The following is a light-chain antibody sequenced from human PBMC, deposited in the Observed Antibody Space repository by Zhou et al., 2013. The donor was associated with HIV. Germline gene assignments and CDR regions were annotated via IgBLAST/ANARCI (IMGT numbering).Light chain of an antibody. J-gene: IGKJ3*01. CDR2: DVS. V-gene: IGKV1-13*02. CDR1: EGITSS. Sequence: AIQLTQSPSSLSASVGDRVTITCRANEGITSSLAWFQQKPGKPPKLLIYDVSTLESGVPSRFSGSGSGTDFTLTISSMQPEDFATYYCQQFTTFGPGTKVDIK. CDR3: QQFTT.